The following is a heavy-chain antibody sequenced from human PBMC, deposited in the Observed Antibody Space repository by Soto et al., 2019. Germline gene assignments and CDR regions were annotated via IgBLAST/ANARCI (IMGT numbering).Heavy chain of an antibody. Sequence: EVQLLESGGKLVQPGGSLTLSCAASGFTFSTYAMAWVRQAPGTGLEWVSGVSASGLNTDYADPVKGRFYISRDNSKNTVYLHLNRPRAEDTGLYYFAKDRPGRTAGCFFDYWGQGTPVTVSP. CDR2: VSASGLNT. CDR1: GFTFSTYA. CDR3: AKDRPGRTAGCFFDY. D-gene: IGHD3-10*01. J-gene: IGHJ4*02. V-gene: IGHV3-23*01.